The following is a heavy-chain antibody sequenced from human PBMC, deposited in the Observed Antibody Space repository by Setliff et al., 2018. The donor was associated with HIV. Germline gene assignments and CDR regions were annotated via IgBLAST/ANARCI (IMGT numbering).Heavy chain of an antibody. J-gene: IGHJ4*02. Sequence: PEETLSLTCVASGGSLSSYYWNWIRQTPGKGLEWIGEIHPTGHINYNPSYKSRVTVSLDTSKIQFSLKLNSVTAADTGVYYCAAFDSGRDVWGQGTLVTVSS. CDR2: IHPTGHI. CDR1: GGSLSSYY. D-gene: IGHD6-19*01. V-gene: IGHV4-34*01. CDR3: AAFDSGRDV.